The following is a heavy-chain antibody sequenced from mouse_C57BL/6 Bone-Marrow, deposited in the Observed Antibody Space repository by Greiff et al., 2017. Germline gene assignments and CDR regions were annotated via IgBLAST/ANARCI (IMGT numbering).Heavy chain of an antibody. D-gene: IGHD1-1*01. J-gene: IGHJ1*03. Sequence: EAAGIDFSRYWMSWVRRAPGKGLEWIGEINPDSSTINYAPSLKDKFIISRDNAKNTLYLQMSKVRSEDTALYYCARVTTVVATRYFDVWGTGTTVTVSS. CDR1: GIDFSRYW. V-gene: IGHV4-1*01. CDR2: INPDSSTI. CDR3: ARVTTVVATRYFDV.